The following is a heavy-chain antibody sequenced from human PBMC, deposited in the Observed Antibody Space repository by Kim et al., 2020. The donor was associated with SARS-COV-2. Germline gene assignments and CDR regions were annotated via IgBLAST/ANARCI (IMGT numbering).Heavy chain of an antibody. D-gene: IGHD3-22*01. CDR1: GDSVSRNNAA. V-gene: IGHV6-1*01. CDR3: AREVNNVFGV. Sequence: SQTLSLTCAISGDSVSRNNAAWNWIRQSPSRGLEWLGRTYYTSNWYNDYAVFVKSRISINPDTSKNRCPLQLNSVTPEDTAVYYCAREVNNVFGVWGQGTMVTISS. J-gene: IGHJ3*01. CDR2: TYYTSNWYN.